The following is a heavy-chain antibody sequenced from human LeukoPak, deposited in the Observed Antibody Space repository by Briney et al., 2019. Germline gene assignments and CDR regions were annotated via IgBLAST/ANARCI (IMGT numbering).Heavy chain of an antibody. CDR3: ARHRTAMDV. CDR2: ISYDGSNK. V-gene: IGHV3-30-3*01. Sequence: GGSLRLSCAASGFTFSSYAMHWVRQAPGKGLEWVAVISYDGSNKYYADSVKGRFTISRDNSKNTLYLQMNSLRAEDTAVYYCARHRTAMDVWGKGTTVTVSS. D-gene: IGHD1/OR15-1a*01. J-gene: IGHJ6*04. CDR1: GFTFSSYA.